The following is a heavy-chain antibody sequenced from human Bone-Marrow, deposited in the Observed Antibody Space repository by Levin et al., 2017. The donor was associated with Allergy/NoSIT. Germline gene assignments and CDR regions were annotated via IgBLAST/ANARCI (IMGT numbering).Heavy chain of an antibody. CDR3: ATSYNWNYYKNFDY. D-gene: IGHD1-7*01. CDR2: FDPEDGET. Sequence: PEASVKVSCKVSGYTLTELSMHWVRQAPGKGLEWMGGFDPEDGETIYAQKFQGRVTMTEDTSTDTAYMELSSLRSEDTAVYYCATSYNWNYYKNFDYWGQGTLVTVSS. V-gene: IGHV1-24*01. J-gene: IGHJ4*02. CDR1: GYTLTELS.